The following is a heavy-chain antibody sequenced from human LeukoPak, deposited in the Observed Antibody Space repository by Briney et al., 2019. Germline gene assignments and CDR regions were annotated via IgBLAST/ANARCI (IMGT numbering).Heavy chain of an antibody. CDR3: ARLTGLITIFGVLHGNYFDY. V-gene: IGHV4-34*01. Sequence: SETLSLTCAVYGGSFSGYYWSWIRQPPGKGLEWIGEISHSGSTNYNPSLKSRVTISVDTSKNQFSLKLSSVTAADTAVYYCARLTGLITIFGVLHGNYFDYWGQGTLVTVSS. J-gene: IGHJ4*02. CDR2: ISHSGST. CDR1: GGSFSGYY. D-gene: IGHD3-3*01.